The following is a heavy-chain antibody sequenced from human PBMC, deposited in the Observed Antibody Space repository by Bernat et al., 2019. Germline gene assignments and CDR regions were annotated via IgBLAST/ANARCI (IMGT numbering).Heavy chain of an antibody. CDR2: INSAGTGT. D-gene: IGHD6-19*01. CDR1: GFTFSSYW. Sequence: EVQLVESGGGLVQPGGSLRLSCAASGFTFSSYWMHWVRQAPGKGLVWVSRINSAGTGTSYADSVKGRFTISRDNAKNTLYLQMKSLRAEDTAVYYCGRDGITMAELFEYWGQGNLVTGSA. J-gene: IGHJ4*02. CDR3: GRDGITMAELFEY. V-gene: IGHV3-74*01.